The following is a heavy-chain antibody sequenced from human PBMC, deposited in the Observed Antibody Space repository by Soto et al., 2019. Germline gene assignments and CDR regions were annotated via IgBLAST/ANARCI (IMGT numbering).Heavy chain of an antibody. D-gene: IGHD6-13*01. CDR1: GYTFTSYG. Sequence: QVQLVQSGAEVKKPGASVKVSCKASGYTFTSYGISWVRQAPGQGLEWMGWISAYNGNTNYGQKLQGRLSMTTDTTTSSAYMELGSMSSDDTAVYECASVMEDSSWYSVEYFQHWGQGTLVTVSS. CDR3: ASVMEDSSWYSVEYFQH. V-gene: IGHV1-18*01. J-gene: IGHJ1*01. CDR2: ISAYNGNT.